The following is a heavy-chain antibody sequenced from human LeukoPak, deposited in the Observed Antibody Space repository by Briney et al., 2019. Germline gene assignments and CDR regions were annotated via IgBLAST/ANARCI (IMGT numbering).Heavy chain of an antibody. Sequence: GGSLRLSCAASGFTFSSYGMHWVRQAPGKGLEWVAVIWYDGSNKYYADSVEGRFTISRDNSKNTLYLQMNSLRAEDTAVYYCARAGITMVPGSGFDPWGQGTLVTVSS. D-gene: IGHD3-10*01. CDR2: IWYDGSNK. J-gene: IGHJ5*02. CDR1: GFTFSSYG. V-gene: IGHV3-33*01. CDR3: ARAGITMVPGSGFDP.